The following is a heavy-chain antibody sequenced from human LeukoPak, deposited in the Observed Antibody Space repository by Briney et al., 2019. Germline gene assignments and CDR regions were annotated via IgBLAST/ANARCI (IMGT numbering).Heavy chain of an antibody. D-gene: IGHD3-10*01. CDR3: ARSPRSMVRGVITHDY. CDR1: GFTFSSYS. Sequence: GGSLRLSCAASGFTFSSYSMSWVRQAPGKGLEWVSSISSSSSYIYYADSVKGRFNISRGNAKNSLYLQMNSLGAEDTAVYYCARSPRSMVRGVITHDYWGQGTLVTVSS. V-gene: IGHV3-21*01. CDR2: ISSSSSYI. J-gene: IGHJ4*02.